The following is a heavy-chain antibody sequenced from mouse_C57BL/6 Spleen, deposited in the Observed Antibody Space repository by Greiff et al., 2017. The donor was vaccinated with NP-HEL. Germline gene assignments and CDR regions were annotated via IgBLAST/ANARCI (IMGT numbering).Heavy chain of an antibody. J-gene: IGHJ4*01. CDR2: IDPSDSYT. CDR3: ARGERDAMDY. Sequence: QVHVKQPGAELVMPGASVKLSCKASGYTFTSYWMHWVKQRPGQGLEWIGEIDPSDSYTNYNQKFKGKSTLTVDKSSSTAYMQLSSLTSEDSAVYYCARGERDAMDYWGQGTSVTVSS. V-gene: IGHV1-69*01. CDR1: GYTFTSYW.